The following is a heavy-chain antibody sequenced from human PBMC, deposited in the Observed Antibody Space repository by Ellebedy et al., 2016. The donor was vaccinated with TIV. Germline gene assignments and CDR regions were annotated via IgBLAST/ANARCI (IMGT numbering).Heavy chain of an antibody. Sequence: SVKVSCXASGGTFSSYAISWVRQAPGQGLEWMGGIIPIFGTANYAQKFQGRVTITADESTSTAYMELSSLRSEDTAVYYCARVLPGSSENYYYMDVWGKGTTVTVSS. CDR3: ARVLPGSSENYYYMDV. D-gene: IGHD2-2*01. J-gene: IGHJ6*03. CDR2: IIPIFGTA. CDR1: GGTFSSYA. V-gene: IGHV1-69*13.